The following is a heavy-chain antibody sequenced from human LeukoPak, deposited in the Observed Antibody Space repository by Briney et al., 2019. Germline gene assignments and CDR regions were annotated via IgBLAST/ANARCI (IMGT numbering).Heavy chain of an antibody. J-gene: IGHJ5*02. Sequence: SETLSLTCTVPGGSISSYYWGWIRQPPGKGLEWIGYIYYSGSTNYNPSLKSRVTISVDTSKNQFSLKLSSVTAADTAVYYCARAAGDCSSTSCSTEFDPWGQGTLVTVSS. V-gene: IGHV4-59*01. CDR3: ARAAGDCSSTSCSTEFDP. CDR2: IYYSGST. D-gene: IGHD2-2*01. CDR1: GGSISSYY.